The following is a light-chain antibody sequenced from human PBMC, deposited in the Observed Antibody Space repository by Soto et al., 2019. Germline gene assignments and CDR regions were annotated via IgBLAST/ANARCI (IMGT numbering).Light chain of an antibody. CDR3: QQYHNWPPA. CDR2: GAS. Sequence: EIVMTQSPATLSVSPGERATLSCRASQSISSNLAWYQQKPGQAPWLLIYGASTRATGIPARFSGSGSGTEFSLTISRLQSEDFAVYSCQQYHNWPPAFGQGTKLEIK. CDR1: QSISSN. J-gene: IGKJ2*01. V-gene: IGKV3-15*01.